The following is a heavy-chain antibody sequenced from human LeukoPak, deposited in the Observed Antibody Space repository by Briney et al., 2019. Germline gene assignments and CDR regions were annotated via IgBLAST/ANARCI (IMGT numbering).Heavy chain of an antibody. CDR3: ARESSVVGRNIDY. Sequence: GGSLRLSCAASGFTFSNYKMNWVRQAPGKGLEWVSSISSSSSYIYYADSVKGRFTISRDNAKNSPYLQMNSLRAEDTAVYYCARESSVVGRNIDYWGQGTLVTVSS. V-gene: IGHV3-21*01. CDR2: ISSSSSYI. CDR1: GFTFSNYK. J-gene: IGHJ4*02. D-gene: IGHD1-26*01.